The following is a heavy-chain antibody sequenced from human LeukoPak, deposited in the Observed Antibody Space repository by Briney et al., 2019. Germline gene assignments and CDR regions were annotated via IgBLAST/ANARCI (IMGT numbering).Heavy chain of an antibody. V-gene: IGHV3-23*01. D-gene: IGHD2-2*01. CDR3: AKDSCSSTSCYWDY. CDR2: ISGSGGST. CDR1: GFTFSTYA. J-gene: IGHJ4*02. Sequence: SGGSLRLSCAASGFTFSTYAMNWARQAPGKGLEWVSVISGSGGSTYYADSVKGRVTISRANSKNTLYLQMNSLRAEDTAVYYCAKDSCSSTSCYWDYWGQGTLVTVSS.